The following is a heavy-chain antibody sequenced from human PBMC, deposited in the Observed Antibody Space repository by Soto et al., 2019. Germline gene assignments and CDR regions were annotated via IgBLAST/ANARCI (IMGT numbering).Heavy chain of an antibody. V-gene: IGHV3-30*03. Sequence: QVQLVESGGGVVQPGWSLGLSCAASGLPFTTYGMHWVREGPGKGLEWVAVISYDGSNKYYADSVKGRFTISRDNSKNMLYLQMNSLRPEDTALYYCVGGQYYFDYRGQGTLVTVSS. CDR3: VGGQYYFDY. J-gene: IGHJ4*02. D-gene: IGHD3-10*01. CDR2: ISYDGSNK. CDR1: GLPFTTYG.